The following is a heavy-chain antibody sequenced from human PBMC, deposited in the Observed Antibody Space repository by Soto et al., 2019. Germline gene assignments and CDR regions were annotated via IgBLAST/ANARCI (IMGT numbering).Heavy chain of an antibody. Sequence: SETLSLTCTVSGGCISSYYWSWVRQPPGKGLEWIGYIYYSGGSNYNPSLKSRVTISGDTSKNQFSLKLSSVTAADTAVYYCARKGGIAARSLYYYYMDVWGKGTTVTVSS. V-gene: IGHV4-59*01. CDR2: IYYSGGS. CDR3: ARKGGIAARSLYYYYMDV. J-gene: IGHJ6*03. CDR1: GGCISSYY. D-gene: IGHD6-6*01.